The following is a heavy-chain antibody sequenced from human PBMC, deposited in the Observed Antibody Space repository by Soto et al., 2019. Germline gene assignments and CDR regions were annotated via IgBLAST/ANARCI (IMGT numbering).Heavy chain of an antibody. Sequence: PGESLKISCEGSGYIFTSYWISWVRQMPGKGLEWMGRIYPSDSYTNYSPSFQGHVTISSDKSITTAYLQWSSLRASDIAMYYFERHSAYGNSLDIWGQRTMVPVS. J-gene: IGHJ3*02. CDR3: ERHSAYGNSLDI. CDR2: IYPSDSYT. D-gene: IGHD6-25*01. V-gene: IGHV5-10-1*01. CDR1: GYIFTSYW.